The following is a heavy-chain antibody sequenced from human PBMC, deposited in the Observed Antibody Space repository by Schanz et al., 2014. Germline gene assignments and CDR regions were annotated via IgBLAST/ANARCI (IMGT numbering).Heavy chain of an antibody. D-gene: IGHD1-1*01. CDR1: GFTFSKYG. V-gene: IGHV3-33*08. J-gene: IGHJ4*02. Sequence: VQLEESGGGLVQPGGSLRLSCAASGFTFSKYGVHWVRQAPGKGLEWVAVIWYNGSNKYYADSVRGRFTIARDNSKNTLFLQMDSLRVEDTAVYYCMAMGRNTSHYFDHWGQGTLXTVSS. CDR3: MAMGRNTSHYFDH. CDR2: IWYNGSNK.